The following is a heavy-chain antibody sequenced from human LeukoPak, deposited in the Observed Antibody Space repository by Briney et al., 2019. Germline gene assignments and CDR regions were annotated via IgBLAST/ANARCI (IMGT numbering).Heavy chain of an antibody. CDR1: GFTFSSYA. Sequence: GGSLRLSCAASGFTFSSYAMSWVRQAPGKGLEWVSAISGSGGSTYYADSVKGRFTISRDNSKNTLYLQMNSLRAEDTAVYYCAKHLTFRELSPYYWDYWGQGTLFTVSS. J-gene: IGHJ4*02. V-gene: IGHV3-23*01. D-gene: IGHD3-16*01. CDR3: AKHLTFRELSPYYWDY. CDR2: ISGSGGST.